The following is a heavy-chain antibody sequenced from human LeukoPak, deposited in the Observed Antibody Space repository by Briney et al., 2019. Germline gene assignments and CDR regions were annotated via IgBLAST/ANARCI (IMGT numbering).Heavy chain of an antibody. CDR1: GFTFDDYA. J-gene: IGHJ4*02. D-gene: IGHD1-26*01. Sequence: PGGSLRLSCAASGFTFDDYAMHWVRQAPGKGLEWVSGISWNSGSIGYADSVKGRFTISRDNAKNSLYLQMNSLRAEDTALYYCAKAIERRGYYNPFDYWGQGTLVTVSS. CDR3: AKAIERRGYYNPFDY. CDR2: ISWNSGSI. V-gene: IGHV3-9*01.